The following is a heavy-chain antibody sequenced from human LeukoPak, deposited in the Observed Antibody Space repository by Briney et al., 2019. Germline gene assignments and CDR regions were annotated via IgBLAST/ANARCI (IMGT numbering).Heavy chain of an antibody. CDR1: GGSISSSNW. J-gene: IGHJ4*02. D-gene: IGHD5-18*01. V-gene: IGHV4-4*02. CDR2: IYHSGST. Sequence: SETLSLTCAVSGGSISSSNWWSWVRQPPGKGLEWIGEIYHSGSTNCNPSLKSRVTISVDKSKSQFSLKLSSVTAADTAVYYCAREGYSYGLDYWGQGTLVTVSS. CDR3: AREGYSYGLDY.